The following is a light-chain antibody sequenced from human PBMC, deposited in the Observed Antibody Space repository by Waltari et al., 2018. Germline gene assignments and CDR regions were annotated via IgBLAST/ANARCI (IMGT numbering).Light chain of an antibody. CDR1: TSNIGGNY. V-gene: IGLV1-47*01. CDR3: AAWDDSLSGPV. Sequence: QSALTQPPSASGAPGQRVPIPCSGSTSNIGGNYVYWYQQLPGAAPKPLIYRNDQRPSGVPDRFSGSKSGTSASLTISGLRSEDEADYFCAAWDDSLSGPVFGGGTKLAVL. J-gene: IGLJ2*01. CDR2: RND.